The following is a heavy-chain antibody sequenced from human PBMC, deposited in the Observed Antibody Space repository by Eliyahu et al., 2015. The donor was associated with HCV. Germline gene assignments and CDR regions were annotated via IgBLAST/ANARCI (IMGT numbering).Heavy chain of an antibody. V-gene: IGHV3-21*01. D-gene: IGHD2/OR15-2a*01. CDR3: TRDLALRLYDY. Sequence: EVRLVESGGGLVTPGGSLXLSCAASGFNFSTYSMNWVRQAPGMGLQWVSSISRRSTYIYYADSVKGRFTISRDNARNSLYLEMNSLRAEDTAVYYCTRDLALRLYDYWGQGSLVTVSS. J-gene: IGHJ4*02. CDR1: GFNFSTYS. CDR2: ISRRSTYI.